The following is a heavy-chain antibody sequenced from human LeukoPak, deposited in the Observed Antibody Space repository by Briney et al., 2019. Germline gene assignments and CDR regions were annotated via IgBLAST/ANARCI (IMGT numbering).Heavy chain of an antibody. V-gene: IGHV4-39*07. CDR1: GGSISSSSYY. CDR2: IYYSGST. D-gene: IGHD3-10*01. CDR3: AGWGFGTQHAFDI. Sequence: PSETLSLTCTVSGGSISSSSYYWGWIRQPPGKGLEWIGSIYYSGSTYYNPSLKSRVTISVDTSKNQFSLKLSSVTAADTAVYYCAGWGFGTQHAFDIWGQGTMVTV. J-gene: IGHJ3*02.